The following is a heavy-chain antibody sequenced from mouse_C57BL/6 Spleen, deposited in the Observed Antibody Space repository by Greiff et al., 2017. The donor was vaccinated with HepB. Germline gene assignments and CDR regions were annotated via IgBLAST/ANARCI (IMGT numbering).Heavy chain of an antibody. CDR1: GYAFSSSW. CDR2: IYPGDGDT. V-gene: IGHV1-82*01. CDR3: ARPSYYSNRFAY. J-gene: IGHJ3*01. Sequence: VQLQESGPELVKPGASVKISCKASGYAFSSSWMNWVKQRPGKGLEWIGRIYPGDGDTNYNGKFKGKATLTADKSSSTAYMQLSSLTSKDSAVYFCARPSYYSNRFAYWGQGTLVTVSA. D-gene: IGHD2-5*01.